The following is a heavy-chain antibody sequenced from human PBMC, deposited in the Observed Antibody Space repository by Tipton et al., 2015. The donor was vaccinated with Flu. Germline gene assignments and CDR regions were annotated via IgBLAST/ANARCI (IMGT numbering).Heavy chain of an antibody. J-gene: IGHJ4*02. Sequence: SLRLSCAASGFTFSSYSMNWVRQAPGKGLEWVSSISSSSSYIYYADSVKGRFTISRDNAKNSLYLQMNSLRAEDTAVYYCARDVDQQLVDAPDYWGQGTLVTVSS. CDR1: GFTFSSYS. D-gene: IGHD6-13*01. CDR3: ARDVDQQLVDAPDY. V-gene: IGHV3-21*01. CDR2: ISSSSSYI.